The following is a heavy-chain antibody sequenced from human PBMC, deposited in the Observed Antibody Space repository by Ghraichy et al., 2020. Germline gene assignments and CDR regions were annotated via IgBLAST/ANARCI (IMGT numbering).Heavy chain of an antibody. J-gene: IGHJ4*02. CDR2: ISYSGGT. D-gene: IGHD2-2*01. CDR3: ARDAKSSSCYDF. Sequence: SETLSLTCTVSGGSISSYYWSWIRQPPGKGLEWIGYISYSGGTNYNPSLKSRVTISVDTSKNQFSLKLTSVTAADTAVYYCARDAKSSSCYDFWGQGTLVTVSS. V-gene: IGHV4-59*01. CDR1: GGSISSYY.